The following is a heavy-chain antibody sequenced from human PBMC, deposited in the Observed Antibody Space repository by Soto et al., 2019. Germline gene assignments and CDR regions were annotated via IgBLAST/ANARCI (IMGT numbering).Heavy chain of an antibody. CDR3: ARDSTTDCISTSCYQGWLQFDWYFDL. CDR2: ISYDGSNK. D-gene: IGHD2-2*01. Sequence: QVQLVESGGGVVQPGRSLRLSCAASGFTFSSYAMHWVRQAPGKGLEWVAVISYDGSNKYYADSVKGRFTISRDNSKNTLYLQMNSLRAEDTAVYYCARDSTTDCISTSCYQGWLQFDWYFDLWGRGTLVTVSS. J-gene: IGHJ2*01. CDR1: GFTFSSYA. V-gene: IGHV3-30-3*01.